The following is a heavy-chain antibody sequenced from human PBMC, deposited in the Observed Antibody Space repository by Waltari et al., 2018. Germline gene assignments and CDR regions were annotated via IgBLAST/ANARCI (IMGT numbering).Heavy chain of an antibody. CDR3: ARDREYFYGSESYSYYYYHGMDV. J-gene: IGHJ6*02. D-gene: IGHD3-10*01. V-gene: IGHV1-2*02. Sequence: QVQLVQSGAEVKKPGASVKVSCKASGYTFTGYYIHWVSQAPGQRLEWMGWINPKNGGTTYPHKFQGRVTMTRDTSISTVYMELSRLRSDDTAVYYCARDREYFYGSESYSYYYYHGMDVWGQGNTVTVSS. CDR1: GYTFTGYY. CDR2: INPKNGGT.